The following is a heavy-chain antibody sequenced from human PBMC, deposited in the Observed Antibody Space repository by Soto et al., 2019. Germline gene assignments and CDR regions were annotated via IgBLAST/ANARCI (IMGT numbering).Heavy chain of an antibody. CDR3: ARDNGRPQLGGNYCYITDV. J-gene: IGHJ6*02. CDR2: IIPLFRTP. D-gene: IGHD3-3*02. Sequence: QVQLVQSGAEVKEPGSSVKISCQASGGTFRSYALSWVRQAPGQGLEWMGGIIPLFRTPDYAQKFQGRVTITADESTSTAYMELSSLRSEDTAIYYCARDNGRPQLGGNYCYITDVWGQGTTITVSS. V-gene: IGHV1-69*12. CDR1: GGTFRSYA.